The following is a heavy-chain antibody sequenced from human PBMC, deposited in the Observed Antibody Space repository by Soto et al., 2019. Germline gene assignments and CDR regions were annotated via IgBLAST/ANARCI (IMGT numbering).Heavy chain of an antibody. Sequence: PGGSLRLSCAASGFNFDDYAMHWVRLAPGKGLEWVAGITWNSGNIEYADSVEGRFTISRDNAKNSLYLQMNSLRAEDTAVYYCARDADSSGWCPGMDVWGQGTTVTVSS. CDR3: ARDADSSGWCPGMDV. D-gene: IGHD6-19*01. CDR1: GFNFDDYA. CDR2: ITWNSGNI. V-gene: IGHV3-9*01. J-gene: IGHJ6*02.